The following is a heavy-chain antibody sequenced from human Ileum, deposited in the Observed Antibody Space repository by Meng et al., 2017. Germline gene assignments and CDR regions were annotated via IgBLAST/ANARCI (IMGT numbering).Heavy chain of an antibody. V-gene: IGHV4-34*01. J-gene: IGHJ1*01. CDR2: INHSGST. D-gene: IGHD4-17*01. CDR3: ARGRYGDSRRGGYFQH. CDR1: GGSFSGYY. Sequence: QLLRGGSGPLKPSWPLSLPGAVYGGSFSGYYWSWIRQPPGKGLEWIGEINHSGSTNYNPSLKSRVTISVDTSKNQFSLKLSSVTAADTAVYYCARGRYGDSRRGGYFQHWGQGTLVTVSS.